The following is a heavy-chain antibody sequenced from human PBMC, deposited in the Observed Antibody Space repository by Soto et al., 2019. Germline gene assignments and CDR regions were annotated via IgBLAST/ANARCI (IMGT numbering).Heavy chain of an antibody. CDR2: ISAYNGNT. Sequence: QVQLVQSGAEVKKPGASVKVSCKASGYTFTSYGISWVRQAPGQGLEWMGWISAYNGNTNYAQKLQDRVTMTTDTSTSTAYMELRSLRSDDTAVYYCARDYSTVRGVSRHWFDPWGQGTLVTVSS. V-gene: IGHV1-18*01. D-gene: IGHD3-10*01. CDR1: GYTFTSYG. CDR3: ARDYSTVRGVSRHWFDP. J-gene: IGHJ5*02.